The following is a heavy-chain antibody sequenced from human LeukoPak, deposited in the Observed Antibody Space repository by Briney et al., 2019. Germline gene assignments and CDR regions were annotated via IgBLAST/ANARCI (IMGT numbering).Heavy chain of an antibody. CDR3: AKGYGNTAFDY. CDR1: GFSFSSYS. Sequence: GGSLRLSCAASGFSFSSYSMNWVRQAPGKGLEWVSVIYSGGSTYYADSVKGRFTISRDNSKNTLYLQMNSLRAEDTAVYYCAKGYGNTAFDYWGQGTLVTVSS. J-gene: IGHJ4*02. CDR2: IYSGGST. V-gene: IGHV3-23*03. D-gene: IGHD4-23*01.